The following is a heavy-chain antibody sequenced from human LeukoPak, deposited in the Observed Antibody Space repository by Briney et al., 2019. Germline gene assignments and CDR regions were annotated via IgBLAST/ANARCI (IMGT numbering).Heavy chain of an antibody. Sequence: GGSLRLSCAASGFTFSSYAMSWVRQAPGKGLEWVSAISGSGGSTYYADSVKGRFTISRDNSKNTLYLQMNSLRAEDTAVYYCAKDTYYYGSGSYGALGYFDYWGRGTLVTVSS. CDR2: ISGSGGST. D-gene: IGHD3-10*01. J-gene: IGHJ4*02. V-gene: IGHV3-23*01. CDR3: AKDTYYYGSGSYGALGYFDY. CDR1: GFTFSSYA.